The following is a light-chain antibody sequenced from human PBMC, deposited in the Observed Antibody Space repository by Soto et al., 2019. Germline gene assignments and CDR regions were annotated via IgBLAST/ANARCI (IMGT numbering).Light chain of an antibody. J-gene: IGKJ5*01. CDR2: GAS. CDR1: QSVGSIY. Sequence: EIVLTQSPGTLSLSPGERATLSCRASQSVGSIYLAWYQQRPGRAPRLLIYGASNRATGIPVRFSGSGSGTDFTLTISGLEPEDFAIYYCQQYGSSSITFGQGTRLEIK. V-gene: IGKV3-20*01. CDR3: QQYGSSSIT.